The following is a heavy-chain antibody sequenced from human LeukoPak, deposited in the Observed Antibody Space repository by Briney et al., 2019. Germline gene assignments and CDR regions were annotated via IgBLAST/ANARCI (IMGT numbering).Heavy chain of an antibody. Sequence: GGSLRLSCAASGFTFSSYSMNWVRQAPGKGLEWVSYISSSSSTIYYADSVKGRFTISRDNAKNSLYLQMNSLRAEDTAVYYCARNPRGTAVVVPVYWGQGTLVTVSS. J-gene: IGHJ4*02. D-gene: IGHD2-2*01. CDR3: ARNPRGTAVVVPVY. CDR1: GFTFSSYS. CDR2: ISSSSSTI. V-gene: IGHV3-48*04.